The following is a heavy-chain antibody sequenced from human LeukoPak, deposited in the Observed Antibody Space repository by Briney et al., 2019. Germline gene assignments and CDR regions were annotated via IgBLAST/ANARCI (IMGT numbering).Heavy chain of an antibody. CDR2: INPSGGST. Sequence: GASVKVSCKASGGTFSSYAISWVRQAPGQGLEWMGIINPSGGSTSYAQKFQGRVTMTRDTSTSTVYMELSSLRSEDTAVYYCARASRELLLAYWGQGTLVTVSS. D-gene: IGHD1-26*01. CDR3: ARASRELLLAY. CDR1: GGTFSSYA. V-gene: IGHV1-46*01. J-gene: IGHJ4*02.